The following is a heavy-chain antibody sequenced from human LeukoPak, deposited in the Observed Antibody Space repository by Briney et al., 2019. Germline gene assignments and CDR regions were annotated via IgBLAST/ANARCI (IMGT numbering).Heavy chain of an antibody. D-gene: IGHD2-15*01. CDR1: GFTFSTYW. V-gene: IGHV3-7*01. J-gene: IGHJ4*02. Sequence: GGSLRLSCSASGFTFSTYWMSWVRQAPGKGLEWVANMKRDGSEIYYVDSVKGRFTISRDNAKNSLFLQMNSLRAEDTAVYYCATQRVVVAAYYFDYWGQGTLVTVSS. CDR2: MKRDGSEI. CDR3: ATQRVVVAAYYFDY.